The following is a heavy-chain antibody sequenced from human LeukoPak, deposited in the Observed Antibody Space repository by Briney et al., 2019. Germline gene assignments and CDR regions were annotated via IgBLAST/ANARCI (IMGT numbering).Heavy chain of an antibody. D-gene: IGHD3-22*01. J-gene: IGHJ4*02. CDR1: GYSISSGYY. Sequence: SSETLSLTCTVSGYSISSGYYWGWIRQPPGKGLEWIGSIYHSGSTYYNPSLKSRVTISVDTSKNQFSLKLSSVTAADTAVYYCARATYYYDSSGYWKLYYFDYWGQGTLVTVTS. V-gene: IGHV4-38-2*02. CDR3: ARATYYYDSSGYWKLYYFDY. CDR2: IYHSGST.